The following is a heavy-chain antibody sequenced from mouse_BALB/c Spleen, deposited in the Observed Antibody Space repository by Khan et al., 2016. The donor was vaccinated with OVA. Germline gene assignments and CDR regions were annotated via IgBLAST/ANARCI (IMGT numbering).Heavy chain of an antibody. Sequence: VQLQESGAELVKPGASVKLSCKTSGYTFTSYWIQWVNQRPGQGLGWIGQIFPGTGTTYYNENFKGKATLTIDTSSTTAYMQLSSLTSEDSAVYFCARGYFGNYGFAYWGQGTLVTVSA. CDR3: ARGYFGNYGFAY. J-gene: IGHJ3*01. CDR2: IFPGTGTT. D-gene: IGHD2-1*01. CDR1: GYTFTSYW. V-gene: IGHV1S132*01.